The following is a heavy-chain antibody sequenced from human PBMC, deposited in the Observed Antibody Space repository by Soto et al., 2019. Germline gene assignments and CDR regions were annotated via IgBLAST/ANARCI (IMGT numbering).Heavy chain of an antibody. D-gene: IGHD2-2*01. CDR3: ARDVTSSYGLDV. CDR1: GGSISSYY. Sequence: SETLSLTCSVSGGSISSYYWSWIRQSAGKGLEWIGRIQNSGNAYYNPSLEGRVTISEDTSKNQFSLKVSSVTAADTAVYYCARDVTSSYGLDVWGQGTTLNVS. CDR2: IQNSGNA. J-gene: IGHJ6*02. V-gene: IGHV4-4*07.